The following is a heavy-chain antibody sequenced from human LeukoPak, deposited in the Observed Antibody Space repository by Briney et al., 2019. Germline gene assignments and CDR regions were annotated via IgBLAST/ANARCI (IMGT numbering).Heavy chain of an antibody. J-gene: IGHJ3*02. CDR3: ARDLDDILTGYQDAFDI. D-gene: IGHD3-9*01. Sequence: ASVKVSCKASGYTFTSYGISWVRQAPGQGLEWMGWISAYNGNTNYAQKLQGRVTMTTDTSTSTAYMELGSLRSDDTAVYYCARDLDDILTGYQDAFDIWGQGTMVTVSS. V-gene: IGHV1-18*04. CDR1: GYTFTSYG. CDR2: ISAYNGNT.